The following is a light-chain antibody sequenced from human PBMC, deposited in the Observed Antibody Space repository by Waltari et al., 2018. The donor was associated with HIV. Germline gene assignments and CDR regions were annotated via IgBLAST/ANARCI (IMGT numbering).Light chain of an antibody. V-gene: IGKV3-15*01. Sequence: IVMTQSPATLSVSPGERATLTCRAGQSVSNKLAWYQQKAGQAPSLLLYDASTRATGVPARFSGSGSGTDFTLTISSLQSGDFAIYYCQQYNNWLTFGGGTKVEIK. CDR2: DAS. J-gene: IGKJ4*01. CDR3: QQYNNWLT. CDR1: QSVSNK.